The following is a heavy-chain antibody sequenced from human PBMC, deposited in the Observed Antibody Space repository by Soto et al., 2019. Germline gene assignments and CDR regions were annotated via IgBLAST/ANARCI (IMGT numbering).Heavy chain of an antibody. CDR1: GYSFTSYW. D-gene: IGHD6-13*01. CDR2: IYPGDSDT. V-gene: IGHV5-51*01. CDR3: ARTAAAGKYYYGMDV. J-gene: IGHJ6*02. Sequence: EVQLVQSGAEVKKPGESLKISCKGSGYSFTSYWIGWVRQMPGKGLELMGIIYPGDSDTRYSPSFQGQVTIPADKSIGTAYLQWSSLMASDTAMYYCARTAAAGKYYYGMDVWGQGTTVTVSS.